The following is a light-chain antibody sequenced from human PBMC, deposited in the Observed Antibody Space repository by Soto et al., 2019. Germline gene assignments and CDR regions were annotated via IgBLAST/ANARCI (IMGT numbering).Light chain of an antibody. V-gene: IGLV2-11*01. J-gene: IGLJ2*01. CDR2: DVT. CDR3: CSYAGSYTFVV. CDR1: SSDVGGYNY. Sequence: QSALTQPRSVSGSPGQSVTISCTGTSSDVGGYNYVSWYQQHPGNAPKLMIYDVTKRPSGVPDRFSGSRSGNTASLTISGLQTEDEADYYCCSYAGSYTFVVFGGGTKLTVL.